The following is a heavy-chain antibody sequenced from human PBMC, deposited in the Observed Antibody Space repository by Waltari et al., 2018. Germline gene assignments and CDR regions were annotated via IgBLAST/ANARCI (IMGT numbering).Heavy chain of an antibody. Sequence: QVQLQESGPGLVKPSETLSLTCTVSGASISSYYWSWIRQPPGKGLGWIGDIYSSRSTNYNPSLKSRITISVDTSKNQSSLKLSSVTAADTAVYYCARDGGLDYYYYYMDVWGKGTTVSVSS. CDR1: GASISSYY. CDR2: IYSSRST. CDR3: ARDGGLDYYYYYMDV. V-gene: IGHV4-59*13. J-gene: IGHJ6*03. D-gene: IGHD3-16*01.